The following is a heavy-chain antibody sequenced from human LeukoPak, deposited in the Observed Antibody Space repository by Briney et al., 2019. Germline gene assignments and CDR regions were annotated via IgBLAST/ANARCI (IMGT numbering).Heavy chain of an antibody. CDR1: GLTVRSNS. CDR2: IYSGGNT. V-gene: IGHV3-53*05. J-gene: IGHJ4*02. Sequence: GGPRGLSGPPSGLTVRSNSMAWFGRVQGRGLGWASVIYSGGNTYYADSVKGRFTISRDDSKNTLYLQMNSLRAEDTAVYYCAKGYRFGELLWGYFDYWGQGTLVTVSA. D-gene: IGHD3-10*01. CDR3: AKGYRFGELLWGYFDY.